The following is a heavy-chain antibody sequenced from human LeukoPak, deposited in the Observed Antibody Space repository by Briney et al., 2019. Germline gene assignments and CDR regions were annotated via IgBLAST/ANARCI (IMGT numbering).Heavy chain of an antibody. V-gene: IGHV4-39*01. J-gene: IGHJ6*02. D-gene: IGHD2-15*01. CDR1: GGSISSSSYY. CDR3: ARLGYCSGGSCYFRYYYYGMDV. Sequence: SETLSLTCTVSGGSISSSSYYWGWIRQPPGKGLEWIGSIYYSGGTYYNPSLKSRVTISVDTSKNQFSLKLSSVTAADTAVYYCARLGYCSGGSCYFRYYYYGMDVWGQGTTATVSS. CDR2: IYYSGGT.